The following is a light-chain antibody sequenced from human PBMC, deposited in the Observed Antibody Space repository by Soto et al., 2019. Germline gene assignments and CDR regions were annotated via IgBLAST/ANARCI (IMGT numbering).Light chain of an antibody. CDR2: NEN. V-gene: IGLV1-44*01. CDR3: AAWDGSLNGVV. CDR1: SSNIGSNT. Sequence: QSVLTQPPSASETPGQRVIISCSGGSSNIGSNTVNWYQQVPGTAPKLLTYNENQRPSGVPDRFSGSKSGTSASLAISGLQSEDEADYYCAAWDGSLNGVVFGGGTQLTVL. J-gene: IGLJ3*02.